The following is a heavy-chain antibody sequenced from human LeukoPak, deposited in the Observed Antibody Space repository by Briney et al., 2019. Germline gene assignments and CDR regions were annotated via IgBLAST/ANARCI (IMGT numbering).Heavy chain of an antibody. CDR2: IRDDGSYR. V-gene: IGHV3-30*02. CDR1: GFPFSSYW. Sequence: GGSLRVSCAASGFPFSSYWMHWVRQAPGKGLEWVAFIRDDGSYRFYVASVKGRFTISRDNSKNTLYLQMNSLRAEDTAVYYCAKQTGSTTNYYYYMDGCGKGTTVTVFS. D-gene: IGHD1-7*01. CDR3: AKQTGSTTNYYYYMDG. J-gene: IGHJ6*03.